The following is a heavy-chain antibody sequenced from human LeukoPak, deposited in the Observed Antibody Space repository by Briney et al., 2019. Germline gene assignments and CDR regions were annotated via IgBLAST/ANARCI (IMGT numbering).Heavy chain of an antibody. J-gene: IGHJ5*02. V-gene: IGHV1-18*01. CDR3: ASFRGNSAWFDP. CDR2: ISAYNGNT. D-gene: IGHD4-23*01. Sequence: GASVKVSCKAPGYTFTSYGISWVRRAPGQGLEWMGWISAYNGNTNYAQKLQARVTMTTDTSTSTADMELRSLRSDDTAVYYCASFRGNSAWFDPWGQGTLVTVSS. CDR1: GYTFTSYG.